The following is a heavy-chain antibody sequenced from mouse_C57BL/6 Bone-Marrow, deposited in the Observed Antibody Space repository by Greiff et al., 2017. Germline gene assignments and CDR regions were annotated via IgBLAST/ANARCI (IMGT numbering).Heavy chain of an antibody. CDR3: ATGSSYPWYFDV. J-gene: IGHJ1*03. D-gene: IGHD1-1*01. V-gene: IGHV1-81*01. Sequence: HVKQSGAELARPGASVKLSCKASGYTFTSYGISWVKQRTGQGLEWIGEIYPRSGNTYYNEKFKGKATLTADKSSSTAYMELRSLTSEDSAVYFCATGSSYPWYFDVWGTGTTVTVSS. CDR1: GYTFTSYG. CDR2: IYPRSGNT.